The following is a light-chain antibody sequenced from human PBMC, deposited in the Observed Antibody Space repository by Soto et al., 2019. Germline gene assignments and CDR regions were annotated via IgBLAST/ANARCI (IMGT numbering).Light chain of an antibody. V-gene: IGLV3-21*04. CDR1: NIEDKR. J-gene: IGLJ3*02. CDR3: QVWDSSSDHWV. CDR2: YDA. Sequence: SYELTQPPSVSVAPGKTASITCGGNNIEDKRVHWYQQMPGQAPALVIYYDADRPSWIPERFSGSNSGNTATLTISRVEVGDEGAYYCQVWDSSSDHWVFGGGTKLTVL.